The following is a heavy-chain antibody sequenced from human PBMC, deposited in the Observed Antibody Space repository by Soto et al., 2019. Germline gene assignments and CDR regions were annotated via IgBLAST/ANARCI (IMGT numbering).Heavy chain of an antibody. Sequence: QVQLVESGGGVDQPGRSLSLACAASGFTVSSYAMHWFRQAPGQGLAWVAVISYDGSNKYYADSVKGRFTISRDNSKNTLELLMNSLRAEDTAVYYCARDRECGCLGISHDFDYLGQGTLDTVSS. CDR3: ARDRECGCLGISHDFDY. V-gene: IGHV3-30-3*01. J-gene: IGHJ4*02. CDR1: GFTVSSYA. CDR2: ISYDGSNK. D-gene: IGHD1-26*01.